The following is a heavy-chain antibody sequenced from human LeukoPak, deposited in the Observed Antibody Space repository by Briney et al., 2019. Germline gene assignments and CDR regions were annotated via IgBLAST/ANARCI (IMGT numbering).Heavy chain of an antibody. Sequence: GGSLRLSCAASGFTFSSYGMHWIRQAPGKGLEWVAVISYDGSNKYYADSVKGRFTISRDNSKNTLYLQMNSLRSDDTAVYYCARVGSSWGLPWGQGTLVTVSS. V-gene: IGHV3-30*03. CDR2: ISYDGSNK. CDR3: ARVGSSWGLP. D-gene: IGHD6-13*01. CDR1: GFTFSSYG. J-gene: IGHJ5*02.